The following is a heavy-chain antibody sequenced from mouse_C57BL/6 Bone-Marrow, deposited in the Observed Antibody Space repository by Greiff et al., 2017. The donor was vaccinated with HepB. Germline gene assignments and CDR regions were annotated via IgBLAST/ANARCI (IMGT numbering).Heavy chain of an antibody. Sequence: EVKLVESGGGLVQSGRSLRLSCATSGFTFSDFYMEWVRQAPGKGLESIAASRNKANDYTTEYSASVKGRFIVSRDTSQSILYLQMNALRAEDTAIYYCARDAEDSSGYFAYWGQGTLVTVSA. V-gene: IGHV7-1*01. D-gene: IGHD3-2*02. CDR3: ARDAEDSSGYFAY. CDR1: GFTFSDFY. CDR2: SRNKANDYTT. J-gene: IGHJ3*01.